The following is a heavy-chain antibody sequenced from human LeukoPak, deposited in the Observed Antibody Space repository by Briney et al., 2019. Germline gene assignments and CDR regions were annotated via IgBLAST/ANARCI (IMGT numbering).Heavy chain of an antibody. J-gene: IGHJ5*02. CDR2: ISAYNGNT. Sequence: ASVKVSCKASGYTFTSYGISWVRQAPGQGLEWMGWISAYNGNTNYAQKLQGGVTMTTDTSTSTAYMELRSLRSDDTAVYYCARVGLAYCGGDCPGWFDPWGQGTLATVSS. CDR1: GYTFTSYG. V-gene: IGHV1-18*01. D-gene: IGHD2-21*01. CDR3: ARVGLAYCGGDCPGWFDP.